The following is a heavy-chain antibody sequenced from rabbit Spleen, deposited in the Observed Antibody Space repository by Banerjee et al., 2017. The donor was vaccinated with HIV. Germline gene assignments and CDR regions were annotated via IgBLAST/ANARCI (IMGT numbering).Heavy chain of an antibody. Sequence: EQLEESGGDLVKPGASLTLTCKASGFSLSNNYVMCWVRQAPGKGLEWIACIYTGSSGIPYYASWAKVRFSISKSSSTTVTLQMTSLTAADTATYFCVRDQVGHADYGPYYLNLWGPGPWSPS. CDR1: GFSLSNNYV. J-gene: IGHJ4*01. CDR3: VRDQVGHADYGPYYLNL. D-gene: IGHD2-1*01. CDR2: IYTGSSGIP. V-gene: IGHV1S45*01.